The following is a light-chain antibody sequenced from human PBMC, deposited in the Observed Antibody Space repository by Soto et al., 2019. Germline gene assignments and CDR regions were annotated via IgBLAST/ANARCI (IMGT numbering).Light chain of an antibody. V-gene: IGKV3-20*01. J-gene: IGKJ5*01. CDR1: QSVSSSF. CDR3: QQYGSSPPLT. Sequence: EIVLTQSPGTLSLSPGEGATLSCRASQSVSSSFLAWYQQKPGQAPRLLIYGASSRATGIPDRFTSSGSGTDFTLSISRLEPEDFAVYYCQQYGSSPPLTFGQGTRLEIK. CDR2: GAS.